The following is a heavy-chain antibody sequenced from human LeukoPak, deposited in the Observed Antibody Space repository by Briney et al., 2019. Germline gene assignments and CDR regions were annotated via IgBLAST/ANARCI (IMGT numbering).Heavy chain of an antibody. CDR1: GGTFSSYA. D-gene: IGHD3-3*01. CDR3: ARGITIPSYMIGDAFDI. Sequence: GASVKVSCKASGGTFSSYAISWVRQAPGQGLEWMGGIIPIFGTANYAQKFQGRVTITADESTSTAYMELSSLRSEDTAVYYCARGITIPSYMIGDAFDIWGQGTMVTVSS. J-gene: IGHJ3*02. V-gene: IGHV1-69*01. CDR2: IIPIFGTA.